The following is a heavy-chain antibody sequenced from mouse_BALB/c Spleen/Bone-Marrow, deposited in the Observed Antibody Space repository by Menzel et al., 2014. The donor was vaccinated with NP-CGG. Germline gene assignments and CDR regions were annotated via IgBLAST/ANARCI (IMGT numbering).Heavy chain of an antibody. CDR2: INPINGDT. D-gene: IGHD2-14*01. CDR1: GYTFTDYY. Sequence: EVKVVESGPELVKPGASVKMSCKASGYTFTDYYMKWVRQSHGQSLEWIGDINPINGDTFYNQKFKGKATLTVDKSSSTAYMQLDSLTSEDSAVYYCAMGVRLYWYFDVWGAGTTVTGSS. CDR3: AMGVRLYWYFDV. V-gene: IGHV1-26*01. J-gene: IGHJ1*01.